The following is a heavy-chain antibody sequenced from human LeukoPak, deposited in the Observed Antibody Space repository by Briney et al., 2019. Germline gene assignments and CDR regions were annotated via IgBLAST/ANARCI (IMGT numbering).Heavy chain of an antibody. J-gene: IGHJ3*01. Sequence: SETLSLTCTVSGGSISSYYWSWIRQAPGKGLEWIGYVYYSGTTNYNPSLKSRVSISVDTSKNQFSLKLTSVTAADTAVYYCARYMSVSYDAFDLWGRGTTVTVSS. CDR2: VYYSGTT. CDR3: ARYMSVSYDAFDL. CDR1: GGSISSYY. V-gene: IGHV4-59*01. D-gene: IGHD3-10*01.